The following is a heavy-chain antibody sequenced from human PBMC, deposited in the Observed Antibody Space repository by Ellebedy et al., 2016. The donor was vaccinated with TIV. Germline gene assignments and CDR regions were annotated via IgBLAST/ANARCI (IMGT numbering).Heavy chain of an antibody. D-gene: IGHD4-11*01. Sequence: GGSLRLSCTASGFIFRNYWMHWVRQAPGRGLGWVANIKGDGSEKYYVDSVKGRFTISRDNAKNVLFLQMISLRAEDTAIYYCVRSNTVYHSANDYWGQGTLVTVSS. CDR2: IKGDGSEK. CDR3: VRSNTVYHSANDY. V-gene: IGHV3-7*03. CDR1: GFIFRNYW. J-gene: IGHJ4*02.